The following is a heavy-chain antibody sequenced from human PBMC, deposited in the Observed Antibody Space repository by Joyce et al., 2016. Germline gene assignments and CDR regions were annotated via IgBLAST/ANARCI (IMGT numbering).Heavy chain of an antibody. D-gene: IGHD6-19*01. Sequence: QVQLQQWGAGLLKTSETLSLTCAVYSGPFSGFFWSWVRQPPGKGLEWIVDITNSGATHYNPSLKSRLTMSVDTSRKEFSLKLSSVTVADTAIYYCARSQWLAPLMYWGQGTPVTVSS. CDR1: SGPFSGFF. J-gene: IGHJ4*02. V-gene: IGHV4-34*02. CDR3: ARSQWLAPLMY. CDR2: ITNSGAT.